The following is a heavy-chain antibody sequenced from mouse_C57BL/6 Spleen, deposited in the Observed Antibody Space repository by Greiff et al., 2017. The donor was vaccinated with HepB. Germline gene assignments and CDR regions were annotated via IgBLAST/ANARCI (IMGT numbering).Heavy chain of an antibody. V-gene: IGHV1-55*01. CDR2: IYPGSGST. CDR3: ARGENYDDLYYAMDY. CDR1: GYTFTSYW. Sequence: QVQLQQPGAELVKPGASVKMSCKASGYTFTSYWITWVKQRPGQGLEWIGDIYPGSGSTNYNEKFKSKATLTVDTSSSTAYMQLSSLTSEDSAVYYCARGENYDDLYYAMDYWGQGTSVTVSS. D-gene: IGHD2-4*01. J-gene: IGHJ4*01.